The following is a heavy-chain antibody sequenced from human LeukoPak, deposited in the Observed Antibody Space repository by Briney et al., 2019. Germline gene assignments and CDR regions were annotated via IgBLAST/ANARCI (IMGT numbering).Heavy chain of an antibody. CDR3: ARVWVRIAAAAPLDP. Sequence: ASVKVSCKASGYTFIDYYMHWVRQAPGQGLEWMGWINPNSGGTNYAQKFQGRVTMTRDTSISTAYMELSRLRSDDTAVYYCARVWVRIAAAAPLDPWGQGTLVTVSS. D-gene: IGHD6-13*01. V-gene: IGHV1-2*02. CDR2: INPNSGGT. CDR1: GYTFIDYY. J-gene: IGHJ5*02.